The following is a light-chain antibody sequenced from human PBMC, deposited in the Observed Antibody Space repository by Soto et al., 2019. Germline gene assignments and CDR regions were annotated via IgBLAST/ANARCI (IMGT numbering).Light chain of an antibody. CDR1: SSDVGGYNH. CDR3: SSYAGSNSLV. Sequence: QSALTQPPSASGSLGQSVTISCTGTSSDVGGYNHVSWYQQHPGKAPKLLIYDVSYRPSGVPDRFSGSKSGHTGSLAVSGLQAEYESDYYCSSYAGSNSLVFGTGTKLTV. J-gene: IGLJ1*01. V-gene: IGLV2-8*01. CDR2: DVS.